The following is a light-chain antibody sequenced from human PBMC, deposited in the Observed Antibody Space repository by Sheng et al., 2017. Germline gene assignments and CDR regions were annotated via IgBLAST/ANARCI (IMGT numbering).Light chain of an antibody. CDR1: QDVRTN. CDR3: QQYYTTPWT. J-gene: IGKJ1*01. V-gene: IGKV3-15*01. CDR2: GAS. Sequence: EIVVTQSPATLSVSLGERVTLSCRASQDVRTNLAWYQQSPGQAPRLLIYGASTRATGIPARFSGSGAGTEFTLTISSLQSEDFATYYCQQYYTTPWTFGQGTKVDIK.